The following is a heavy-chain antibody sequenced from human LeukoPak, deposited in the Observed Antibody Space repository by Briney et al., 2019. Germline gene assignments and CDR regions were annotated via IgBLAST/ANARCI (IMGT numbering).Heavy chain of an antibody. Sequence: PGGSLRLSCAGSGFTFHNYAMTWVRQAPGKGLKWVSGISAGGGTTYFADSVKGRFTISRDNSNNTLYLQMNSMRVEDTAVYFCAKGVVDYYDSSGYYPSDLWGQGTLVTVSS. CDR3: AKGVVDYYDSSGYYPSDL. CDR2: ISAGGGTT. J-gene: IGHJ5*02. D-gene: IGHD3-22*01. V-gene: IGHV3-23*01. CDR1: GFTFHNYA.